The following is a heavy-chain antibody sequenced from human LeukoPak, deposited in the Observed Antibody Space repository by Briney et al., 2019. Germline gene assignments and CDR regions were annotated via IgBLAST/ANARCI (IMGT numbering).Heavy chain of an antibody. CDR2: IYHSGST. CDR3: ASSSSWSEFDP. D-gene: IGHD6-13*01. V-gene: IGHV4-30-2*01. CDR1: GGSISNGGYS. J-gene: IGHJ5*02. Sequence: SQTLSLTCAVSGGSISNGGYSWSWIRQPPGKGVEWIGYIYHSGSTYYDPSLKSRVTISVDRSKNQFSLKLSSVTAADTAVYYCASSSSWSEFDPWGQGTLVTVSS.